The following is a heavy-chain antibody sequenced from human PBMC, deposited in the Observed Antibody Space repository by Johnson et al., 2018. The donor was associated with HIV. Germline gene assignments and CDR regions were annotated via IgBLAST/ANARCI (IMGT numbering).Heavy chain of an antibody. V-gene: IGHV3-20*04. CDR2: LNWNGGSP. CDR3: ARRAGGLGYCSGGSCQGGAFDI. CDR1: GFTFDDYG. J-gene: IGHJ3*02. Sequence: VQLVESGGGVVRPGGSLRLSCAASGFTFDDYGMSWVRQAPGKGLEWVSGLNWNGGSPGYAVSVKGRFTISRDNAKNSLYLQMNSLRAEDTALYYCARRAGGLGYCSGGSCQGGAFDIWGQGTMVTVSS. D-gene: IGHD2-15*01.